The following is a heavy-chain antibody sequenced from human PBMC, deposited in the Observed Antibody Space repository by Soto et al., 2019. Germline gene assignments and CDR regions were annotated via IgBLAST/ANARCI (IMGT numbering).Heavy chain of an antibody. J-gene: IGHJ4*02. D-gene: IGHD4-4*01. V-gene: IGHV4-59*11. Sequence: SETLSLSCTVSGGSISSHYWSWIRQPPGKGLEWIGYILNSGSTNYNPSLKSRVTVSVDTSKNQFSLRLNSVTAADTAVYYCARGPDRSKVAYWGQGTQVTVSS. CDR3: ARGPDRSKVAY. CDR1: GGSISSHY. CDR2: ILNSGST.